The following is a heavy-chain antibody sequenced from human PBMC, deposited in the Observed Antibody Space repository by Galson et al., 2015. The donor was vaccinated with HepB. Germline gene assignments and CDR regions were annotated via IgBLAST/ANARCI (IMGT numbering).Heavy chain of an antibody. J-gene: IGHJ4*02. V-gene: IGHV1-69*13. CDR2: IIPIFGTA. CDR1: GGTFSSYA. Sequence: SVKVSCKASGGTFSSYAISWVRQAPGQGLEWMGGIIPIFGTANYAQKFQGRVTITADESTNTAYMELSSLRSEDTAVYYCARDRYGSGWSDYWGQGTLVTVSS. D-gene: IGHD6-19*01. CDR3: ARDRYGSGWSDY.